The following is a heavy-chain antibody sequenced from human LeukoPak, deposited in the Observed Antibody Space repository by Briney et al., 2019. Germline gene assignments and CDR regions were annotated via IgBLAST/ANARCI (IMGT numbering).Heavy chain of an antibody. CDR3: ARDTVFDY. Sequence: GGSLRLSCTASGFTFSDYSMNWVRQAPGKGLEWVSYISSSSSTIYYAGSVKGRFTISRDNAKNSLYLQMNSLRAEDTAVYYCARDTVFDYWGQGALVTVSS. CDR2: ISSSSSTI. J-gene: IGHJ4*02. V-gene: IGHV3-48*04. D-gene: IGHD4-17*01. CDR1: GFTFSDYS.